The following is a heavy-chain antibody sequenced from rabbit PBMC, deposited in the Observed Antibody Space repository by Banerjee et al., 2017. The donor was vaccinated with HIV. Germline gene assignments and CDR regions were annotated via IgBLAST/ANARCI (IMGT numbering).Heavy chain of an antibody. D-gene: IGHD4-2*01. Sequence: QSLEESGGGLVQPEGSLTLTCTASGFSFSNSYHMCWVRQAPGKGLEWIGCINTSGNTWYASWAKGRFTISKSTNLNTVDLKMTSLTAADTATYFCARDRDGGNSWDYFNLWGPGTLVTVS. CDR3: ARDRDGGNSWDYFNL. V-gene: IGHV1S43*01. J-gene: IGHJ4*01. CDR1: GFSFSNSYH. CDR2: INTSGNT.